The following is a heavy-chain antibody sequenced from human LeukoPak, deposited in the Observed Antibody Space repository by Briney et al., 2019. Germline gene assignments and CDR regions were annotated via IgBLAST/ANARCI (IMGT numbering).Heavy chain of an antibody. V-gene: IGHV1-18*01. D-gene: IGHD1-26*01. CDR1: GYTFIGYG. J-gene: IGHJ4*02. Sequence: ASVKVSCKASGYTFIGYGISWVRQAPGQGLEWMGWISAYNGNTNYAQKFQGRVTMTTDTSTSTAYMELRSLRSDDTAVYYCARGEVGGSYGIAFDYWGQGTLVTVSS. CDR2: ISAYNGNT. CDR3: ARGEVGGSYGIAFDY.